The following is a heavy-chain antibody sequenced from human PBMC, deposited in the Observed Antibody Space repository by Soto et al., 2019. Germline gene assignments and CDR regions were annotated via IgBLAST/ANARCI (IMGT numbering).Heavy chain of an antibody. CDR2: SRNKANRHST. V-gene: IGHV3-72*01. CDR1: GFTFSDHY. CDR3: ARFSGSYTKGLDY. J-gene: IGHJ4*02. Sequence: EVQLVESGGGLVQPGGSLRLSCAASGFTFSDHYMDWVRQAPGKGLEWVGRSRNKANRHSTEYAASVKVRFTITRDESNNSLYLQMNSLKTEDTAVYYCARFSGSYTKGLDYWGQGTLVTVYS. D-gene: IGHD1-26*01.